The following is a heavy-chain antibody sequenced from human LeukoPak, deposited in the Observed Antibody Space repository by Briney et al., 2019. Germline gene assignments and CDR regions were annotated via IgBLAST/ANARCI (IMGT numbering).Heavy chain of an antibody. J-gene: IGHJ4*02. CDR1: GITFSSYA. D-gene: IGHD2/OR15-2a*01. Sequence: PGGSLRLSCAASGITFSSYAMSWVRQAPGKGLEWVANIKHDAREKYYVDSVMGRFTISRDNAKNSVFLQMNSLRAEDTALYYCARSAFPADYWGQGILVTVSS. V-gene: IGHV3-7*01. CDR3: ARSAFPADY. CDR2: IKHDAREK.